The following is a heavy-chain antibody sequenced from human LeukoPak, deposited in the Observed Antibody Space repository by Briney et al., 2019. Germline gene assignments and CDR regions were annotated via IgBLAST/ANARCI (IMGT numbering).Heavy chain of an antibody. CDR3: ARQGRGYFDY. CDR2: IYYSGST. J-gene: IGHJ4*02. Sequence: SETLSLTCTVSGGSISSSSYYWGWIRQPPGKGLEWIGYIYYSGSTNYNPSLKSRVTISVDTSKNRFSLKLSSVTAADTAVYYCARQGRGYFDYWGQGTLVTVSS. V-gene: IGHV4-61*05. CDR1: GGSISSSSYY. D-gene: IGHD1-26*01.